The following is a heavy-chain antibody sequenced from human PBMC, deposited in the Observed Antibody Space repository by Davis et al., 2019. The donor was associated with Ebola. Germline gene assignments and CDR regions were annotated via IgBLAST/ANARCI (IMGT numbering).Heavy chain of an antibody. CDR2: IYHSGST. CDR3: ARDRGQFAYNWFDP. CDR1: GGSISSSNW. D-gene: IGHD3-10*01. Sequence: MPSETLSLTCAVSGGSISSSNWWSWVRQPPGKGLEWIGEIYHSGSTNYNPSLKSRVTISVDKSKNQFSLKLSSVTAADTAVYYCARDRGQFAYNWFDPWGQGTLVTVSS. J-gene: IGHJ5*02. V-gene: IGHV4-4*02.